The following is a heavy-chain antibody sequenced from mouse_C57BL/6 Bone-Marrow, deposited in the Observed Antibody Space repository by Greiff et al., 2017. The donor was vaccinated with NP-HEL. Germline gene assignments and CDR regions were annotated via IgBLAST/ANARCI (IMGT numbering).Heavy chain of an antibody. J-gene: IGHJ2*01. CDR1: GFSFNTYA. D-gene: IGHD2-4*01. CDR2: IRSKSNNYAT. V-gene: IGHV10-1*01. Sequence: EVQLVESGGGLVQPKGSLKLSCAASGFSFNTYAMNWVRQAPGKGLEWVARIRSKSNNYATYYADSVKDRFTISRDHSESMLYLQMNNLKTEDTAMYYCVRGGLRRDFDYWGQGTTLTVSS. CDR3: VRGGLRRDFDY.